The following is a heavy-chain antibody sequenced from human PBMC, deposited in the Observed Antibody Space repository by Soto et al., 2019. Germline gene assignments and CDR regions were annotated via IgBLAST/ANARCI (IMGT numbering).Heavy chain of an antibody. CDR1: GGSISSYY. V-gene: IGHV4-59*01. J-gene: IGHJ6*02. CDR3: ARAGVAYLIRGGMGV. CDR2: IYYSGST. D-gene: IGHD3-10*01. Sequence: SETLSLTCTVSGGSISSYYWSWIRQPPGKGLEWIGYIYYSGSTNYNPSLKSRVTISVDTSKNQFSLKLSSVTAADTAVYYCARAGVAYLIRGGMGVWGQGTTVTVSS.